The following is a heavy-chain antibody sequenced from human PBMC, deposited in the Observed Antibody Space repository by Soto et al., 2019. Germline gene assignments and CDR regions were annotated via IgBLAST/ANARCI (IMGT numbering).Heavy chain of an antibody. J-gene: IGHJ6*02. CDR1: GYRFTHYW. CDR3: SRSIVGDYGMEV. Sequence: GESLKISCKGSGYRFTHYWISWVRQMPGKGLEWMGKIDPTESHTNYSPSFQGHVTISVDKSIPTAYLQWNSLKASDTAMYYCSRSIVGDYGMEVWGQGSTVTVSS. CDR2: IDPTESHT. V-gene: IGHV5-10-1*01. D-gene: IGHD1-26*01.